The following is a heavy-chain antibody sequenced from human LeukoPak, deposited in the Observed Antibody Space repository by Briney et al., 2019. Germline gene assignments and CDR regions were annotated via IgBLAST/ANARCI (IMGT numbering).Heavy chain of an antibody. CDR1: GLTVSSNY. CDR3: ATRSGGY. Sequence: AGGSLRLSCAASGLTVSSNYMNWVRQAPGKGLEWVSGISHGGGGTFYADSVKGRFTISRDNSKNTLYLQMNSLRDEDTAEYYCATRSGGYWGQGTLVTVSS. D-gene: IGHD3-10*01. J-gene: IGHJ4*02. V-gene: IGHV3-23*01. CDR2: ISHGGGGT.